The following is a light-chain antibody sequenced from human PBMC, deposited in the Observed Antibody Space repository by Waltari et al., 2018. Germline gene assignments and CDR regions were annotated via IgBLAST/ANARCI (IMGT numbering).Light chain of an antibody. CDR2: GIF. Sequence: EIVLTQSPGTLSLSQGERATLSCRTSPSVSRALAWYQQKPGQAPRLLIYGIFNRATGIPDRFSGSGSGTDFSLTISRLEPEDFAVYYCQHYVMLPVTFGQGTRVEVK. CDR3: QHYVMLPVT. V-gene: IGKV3-20*01. CDR1: PSVSRA. J-gene: IGKJ1*01.